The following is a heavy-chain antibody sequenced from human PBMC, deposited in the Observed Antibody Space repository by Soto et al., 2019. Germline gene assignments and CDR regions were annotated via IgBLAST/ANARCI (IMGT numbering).Heavy chain of an antibody. D-gene: IGHD1-7*01. Sequence: TGGSLRLSCAASGFTFSSYWMSWVRQAPGKGLEWVANIKQDGSEKYYVDSVKGRFTISRDNAKNSLYLQMNSLRAEDTAVYYCARDKLWYNWNSNWFDPWGQGTLVTVSS. CDR3: ARDKLWYNWNSNWFDP. CDR1: GFTFSSYW. J-gene: IGHJ5*02. V-gene: IGHV3-7*01. CDR2: IKQDGSEK.